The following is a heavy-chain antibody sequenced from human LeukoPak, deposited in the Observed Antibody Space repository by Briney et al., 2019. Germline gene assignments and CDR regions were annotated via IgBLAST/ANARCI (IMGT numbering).Heavy chain of an antibody. Sequence: SETLSLTCAVYGGSVSGYYWSWIRQPPEKGLEWIGEISHRGRTHYTPSLQSRVPMPVDTSKNQFALNLNSVTAADTAVYYCARVPLRFLEPFDYWGQGILVTVSS. D-gene: IGHD3-3*01. CDR3: ARVPLRFLEPFDY. J-gene: IGHJ4*02. CDR2: ISHRGRT. V-gene: IGHV4-34*01. CDR1: GGSVSGYY.